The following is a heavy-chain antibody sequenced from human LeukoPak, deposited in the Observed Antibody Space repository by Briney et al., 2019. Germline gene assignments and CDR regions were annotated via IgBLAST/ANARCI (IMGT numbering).Heavy chain of an antibody. V-gene: IGHV4-34*01. Sequence: SETLSLTCAVYGGSFSGYYWSWIRQPPGKGQEWIGEINHSGSTNYNPSLKSRVTISVDTSKNQFSLKLSSVTAADTAVYYCARGLIKGRNSNWFDPWGQGTLVTISS. D-gene: IGHD4-11*01. CDR3: ARGLIKGRNSNWFDP. J-gene: IGHJ5*02. CDR1: GGSFSGYY. CDR2: INHSGST.